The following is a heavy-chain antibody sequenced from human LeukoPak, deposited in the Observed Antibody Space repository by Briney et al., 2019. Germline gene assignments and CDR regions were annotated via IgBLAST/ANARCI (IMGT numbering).Heavy chain of an antibody. CDR1: GFTFNSYA. V-gene: IGHV3-23*01. Sequence: GGSLRLSCAASGFTFNSYAMSWVRQAPGKGLEWVSAISGSGGSTYYADSVKGRFTIPRDNSKNTLYLQMNSLRAEDTAVYYCAKAFEGAMVYYYYGMDVWGQGTTVTVSS. D-gene: IGHD5-18*01. J-gene: IGHJ6*02. CDR3: AKAFEGAMVYYYYGMDV. CDR2: ISGSGGST.